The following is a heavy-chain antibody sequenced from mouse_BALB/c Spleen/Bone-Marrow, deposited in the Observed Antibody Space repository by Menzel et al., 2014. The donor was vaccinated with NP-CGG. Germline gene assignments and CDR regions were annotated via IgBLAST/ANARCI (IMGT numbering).Heavy chain of an antibody. CDR1: GYTFTDYK. Sequence: VKLQESGAELVRPGTSVTLSCKASGYTFTDYKMHWVKQTHVHGLDWIGLIDPETGGTAYNQKFKGKAKLTADKSSSTAYMDLHSLTSGDSTVYFCTIVAYWGEGSLVAVAA. V-gene: IGHV1-15*01. CDR3: TIVAY. CDR2: IDPETGGT. J-gene: IGHJ3*01.